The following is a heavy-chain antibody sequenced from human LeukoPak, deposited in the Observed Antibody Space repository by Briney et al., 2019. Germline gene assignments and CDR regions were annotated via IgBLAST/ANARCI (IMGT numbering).Heavy chain of an antibody. Sequence: SETLSLTCAVSGGSISSGGYSWSWLRQPPGKGLEWIGYIYHSGSTYYNPSLKSRVTISVDRSKNQFSLKLSSVTAAATAVYYCARARNDAFDIWGQGTMVTVTS. CDR2: IYHSGST. V-gene: IGHV4-30-2*01. CDR3: ARARNDAFDI. J-gene: IGHJ3*02. CDR1: GGSISSGGYS.